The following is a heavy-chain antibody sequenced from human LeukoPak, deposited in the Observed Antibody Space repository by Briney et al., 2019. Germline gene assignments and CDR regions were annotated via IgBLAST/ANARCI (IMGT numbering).Heavy chain of an antibody. V-gene: IGHV3-21*01. CDR1: GFTFSSYT. J-gene: IGHJ4*02. Sequence: GGSLRLSCAASGFTFSSYTINWVRQAPGKGLEWVSSISSSGSYIYYADSVKGRFTVSRDNAKNLLYLQMNSLRAEDTAVYYCARDRGSRRYNNGYSEYWGQGTLVTVSS. CDR2: ISSSGSYI. D-gene: IGHD5-18*01. CDR3: ARDRGSRRYNNGYSEY.